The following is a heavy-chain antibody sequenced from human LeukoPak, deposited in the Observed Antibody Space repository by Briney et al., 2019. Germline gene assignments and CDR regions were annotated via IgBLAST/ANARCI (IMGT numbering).Heavy chain of an antibody. V-gene: IGHV3-21*01. D-gene: IGHD6-13*01. CDR1: GFTFSTYS. CDR3: ARDFFSGSSPGP. J-gene: IGHJ5*02. Sequence: PGGSLRLSCAASGFTFSTYSMNWVRQAPGKGLEWVSSISSSSSHIYYADSVGGRFTISRDNAKNSLYLQMSSLRAEDTAVYYCARDFFSGSSPGPWGQGTLVTVSS. CDR2: ISSSSSHI.